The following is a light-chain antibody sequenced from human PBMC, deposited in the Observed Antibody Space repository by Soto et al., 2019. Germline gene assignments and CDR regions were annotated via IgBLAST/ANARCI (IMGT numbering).Light chain of an antibody. CDR1: QSISSW. J-gene: IGKJ1*01. V-gene: IGKV1-5*01. CDR3: QQRSNLPWT. Sequence: DIQMTQSPSFLSASVGDSVTITCRASQSISSWLAWYQQKPGKAPKLLIYDASSLESGVPSRFSGSGSGTDFTLTISSLEPEDFAVYYCQQRSNLPWTFGQGTKVDIK. CDR2: DAS.